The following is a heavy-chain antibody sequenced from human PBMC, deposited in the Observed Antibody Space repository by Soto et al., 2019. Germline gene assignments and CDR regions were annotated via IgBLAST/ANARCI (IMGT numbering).Heavy chain of an antibody. V-gene: IGHV2-5*02. CDR3: AHRVSYSLSWDVGWFDS. J-gene: IGHJ5*01. CDR1: GFSLSNSGVG. CDR2: IYWDNDR. Sequence: QITLKESGPTLVEPTQTLTLTCSFSGFSLSNSGVGVGWFRQAPGKALECLGIIYWDNDRRYNPSLKDRLSIPKDTSNNQVVLTMTYMEPVDTGTYYCAHRVSYSLSWDVGWFDSWGQGTPVTVS. D-gene: IGHD3-10*01.